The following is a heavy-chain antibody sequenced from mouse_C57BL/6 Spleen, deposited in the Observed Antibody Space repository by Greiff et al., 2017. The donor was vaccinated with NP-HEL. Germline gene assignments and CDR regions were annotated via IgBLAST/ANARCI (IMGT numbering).Heavy chain of an antibody. CDR1: GYAFSSSW. CDR2: IYPGDGDT. V-gene: IGHV1-82*01. CDR3: ARWGYDYDNYAMDY. J-gene: IGHJ4*01. Sequence: LQESGPELVKPGASVKISCKASGYAFSSSWMNWVKQRPGKGLEWIGRIYPGDGDTNYNGKFKGKATLTADKSSSTAYMQLSSLTSEDSAVYFCARWGYDYDNYAMDYWGQGTSVTVSS. D-gene: IGHD2-4*01.